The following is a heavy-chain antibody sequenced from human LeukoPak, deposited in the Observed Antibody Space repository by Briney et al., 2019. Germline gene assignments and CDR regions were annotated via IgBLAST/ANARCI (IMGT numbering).Heavy chain of an antibody. V-gene: IGHV4-4*02. J-gene: IGHJ6*04. Sequence: SGTLSLTCAVSGGSLSGSNWWSWVRQPPGKGLEWIGEIYHSGSTNYNPSLKSRVTMSVDTSKNQFSLTLSSVTAADTALYYCARGGSPDVWGKGTTVTVSS. CDR1: GGSLSGSNW. CDR3: ARGGSPDV. D-gene: IGHD3-16*01. CDR2: IYHSGST.